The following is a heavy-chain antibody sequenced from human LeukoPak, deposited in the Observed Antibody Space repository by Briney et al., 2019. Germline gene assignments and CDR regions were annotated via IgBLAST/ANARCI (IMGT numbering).Heavy chain of an antibody. V-gene: IGHV4-4*07. D-gene: IGHD4-17*01. CDR2: FYSGST. J-gene: IGHJ5*02. CDR3: ARYYGDYRNWFDP. Sequence: PSETLSLTCTVSGGSISSYYWSWIRQPAGKGLEWIGRFYSGSTNYNPSLKSRVTMSVDTSKNQFSLKLSSVTAADTAVYYCARYYGDYRNWFDPWGQGTLVTVSS. CDR1: GGSISSYY.